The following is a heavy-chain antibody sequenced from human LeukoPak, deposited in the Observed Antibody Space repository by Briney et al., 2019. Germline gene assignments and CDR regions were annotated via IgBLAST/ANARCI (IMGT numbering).Heavy chain of an antibody. V-gene: IGHV4-34*01. CDR2: INHSRST. D-gene: IGHD1-26*01. CDR1: GGSFSGYY. Sequence: PSETLSLTCAVYGGSFSGYYWSWIRQPPGKGLEWIGEINHSRSTNYNPSLKSRVTISVDTSTNQFSLKLSSVTAADTAVYYCARGKGGSYYMYWFDPWGQGTLVTVSS. CDR3: ARGKGGSYYMYWFDP. J-gene: IGHJ5*02.